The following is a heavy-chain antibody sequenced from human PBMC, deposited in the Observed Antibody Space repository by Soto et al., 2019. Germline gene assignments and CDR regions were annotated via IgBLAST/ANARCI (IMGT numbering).Heavy chain of an antibody. CDR1: GGSISSGGYS. D-gene: IGHD3-22*01. Sequence: SETLSLTCAVSGGSISSGGYSWSWIRQPPGKGLEWIGYIYHSGSTYYNPSLKSRVTISVDRSKNQFSLKPSSVTAADTAVYYCARLPYYYDSSGYSYYYYGMDVWGQGTTVTVSS. V-gene: IGHV4-30-2*01. CDR3: ARLPYYYDSSGYSYYYYGMDV. J-gene: IGHJ6*02. CDR2: IYHSGST.